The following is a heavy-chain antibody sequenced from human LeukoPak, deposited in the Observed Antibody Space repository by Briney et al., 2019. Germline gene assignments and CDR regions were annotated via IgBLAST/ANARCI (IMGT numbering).Heavy chain of an antibody. V-gene: IGHV4-30-4*08. J-gene: IGHJ4*02. CDR2: IYYIGST. CDR3: ARVGSPTNYYDSSGYYQYFDY. CDR1: GGSISSGDYY. D-gene: IGHD3-22*01. Sequence: SQTLSLTCTVSGGSISSGDYYWSWIRQPPGKGLEWIGNIYYIGSTYYNPSLKSRVTISVDTSKNQFSLKLSSVTAADTAVYYCARVGSPTNYYDSSGYYQYFDYWGQGTLVTVSS.